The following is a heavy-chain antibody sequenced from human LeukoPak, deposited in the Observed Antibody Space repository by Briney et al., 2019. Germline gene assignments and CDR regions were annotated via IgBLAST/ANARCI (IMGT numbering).Heavy chain of an antibody. J-gene: IGHJ3*02. V-gene: IGHV3-21*01. D-gene: IGHD5-12*01. CDR2: ISSSSSYI. CDR1: GFTFSSYS. Sequence: GGSLRLSCAASGFTFSSYSMNWVRQAPGKGLEWVSSISSSSSYIYYADSVKGRFTISRDNAKNSLYLQMNSLRAEDTAVYYCARGGGYSGYGLPDAFGIWGQGTMVTVSS. CDR3: ARGGGYSGYGLPDAFGI.